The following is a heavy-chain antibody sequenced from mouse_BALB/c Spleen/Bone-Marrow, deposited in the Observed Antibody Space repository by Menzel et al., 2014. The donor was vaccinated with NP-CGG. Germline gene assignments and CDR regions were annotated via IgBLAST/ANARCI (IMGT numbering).Heavy chain of an antibody. CDR2: IHYSGSN. J-gene: IGHJ3*01. V-gene: IGHV3-1*02. Sequence: EVKLQESGPDLVKPSQSLSLTCTVTGYSITSGYGWHWIRQFPGNKLEWMGYIHYSGSNNYNPSLKSRISITRDTSKNQFFLQLNSVTTEDTATYSCAREARTTASFAYWGQGTLVTVSA. CDR1: GYSITSGYG. D-gene: IGHD1-2*01. CDR3: AREARTTASFAY.